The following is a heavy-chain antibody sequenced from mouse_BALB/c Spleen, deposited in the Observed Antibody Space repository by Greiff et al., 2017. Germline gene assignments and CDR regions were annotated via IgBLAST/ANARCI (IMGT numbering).Heavy chain of an antibody. Sequence: EVHLVESGGGLVQPGGSRKLSCAASGFTFSDYGMAWVRQAPGKGPEWVAFISNLAYSIYYADTVTGRFTISRENAKNTLYLEISSLRSEDTAMYYCARDQDYYAMDYWGQGTSVTVSS. V-gene: IGHV5-15*02. CDR2: ISNLAYSI. CDR1: GFTFSDYG. J-gene: IGHJ4*01. CDR3: ARDQDYYAMDY.